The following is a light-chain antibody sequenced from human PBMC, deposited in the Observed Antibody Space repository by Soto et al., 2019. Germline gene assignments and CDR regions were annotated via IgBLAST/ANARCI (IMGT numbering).Light chain of an antibody. J-gene: IGKJ5*01. Sequence: EVVLTQSPGTLSLSAGERATLFCRASERVASNYLAWYQQKPGQAPRLLIYDASNRATGIPARFSGSGSGTDFTLTISSLEPEDFAVYYCQQRSNPITFGQGTRLEIK. CDR3: QQRSNPIT. CDR1: ERVASNY. CDR2: DAS. V-gene: IGKV3-11*01.